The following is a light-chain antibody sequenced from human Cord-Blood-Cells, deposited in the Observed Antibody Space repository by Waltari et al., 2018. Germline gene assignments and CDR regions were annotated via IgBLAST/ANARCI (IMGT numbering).Light chain of an antibody. J-gene: IGLJ3*02. CDR3: AAWDDSLNARV. CDR2: SNN. Sequence: QSVLTQPPSASGTPGQRVTIPCSGSSSNIGSNTVNWYQELPGTAPKLLIYSNNQRPSGVPDRFSCSKSGTSASLAISGLQSEDEADYYCAAWDDSLNARVFGGGTKLTVL. CDR1: SSNIGSNT. V-gene: IGLV1-44*01.